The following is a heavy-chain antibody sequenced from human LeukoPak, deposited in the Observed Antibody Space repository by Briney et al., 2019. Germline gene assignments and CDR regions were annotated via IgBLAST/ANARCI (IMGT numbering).Heavy chain of an antibody. Sequence: GGSLRLSCTDSGSTFSNYVMSWVRQAPGKGLEWVSAISESGGSTYYAESVKGRFTISRDNSKNTLSLQMNSLRAEDTAVYYCARDRVEGSGSYSQPFDYWGQGTLVTVSS. V-gene: IGHV3-23*01. D-gene: IGHD3-10*01. J-gene: IGHJ4*02. CDR3: ARDRVEGSGSYSQPFDY. CDR2: ISESGGST. CDR1: GSTFSNYV.